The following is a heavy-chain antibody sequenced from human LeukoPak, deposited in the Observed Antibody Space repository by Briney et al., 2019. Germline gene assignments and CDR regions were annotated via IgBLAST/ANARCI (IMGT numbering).Heavy chain of an antibody. V-gene: IGHV3-64*01. CDR2: ISSNGGST. D-gene: IGHD5-24*01. CDR3: AREGRWLQSGVFDY. Sequence: PGGSLRLSCAASGFTFSSYGMHWVRQAPGKGLEYVSAISSNGGSTYYANSVKGRFTISRDNSKNTLYLQMGSLRAEDMAVYYCAREGRWLQSGVFDYWGQGTLVTVSS. J-gene: IGHJ4*02. CDR1: GFTFSSYG.